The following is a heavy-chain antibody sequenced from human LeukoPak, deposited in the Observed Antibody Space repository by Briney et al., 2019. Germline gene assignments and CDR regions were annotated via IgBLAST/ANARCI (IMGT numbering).Heavy chain of an antibody. CDR3: AKDPTLYYGSGSYFDY. V-gene: IGHV3-23*01. D-gene: IGHD3-10*01. CDR1: GFTFSSYA. Sequence: GGSLRLSCAASGFTFSSYAMSWVRQAPGKGLEWVSAISGSGGSTYYADSVKGRFTISRDNSKNALYLQMNSLRAEDTAVYYCAKDPTLYYGSGSYFDYWGQGTLVTVSS. CDR2: ISGSGGST. J-gene: IGHJ4*02.